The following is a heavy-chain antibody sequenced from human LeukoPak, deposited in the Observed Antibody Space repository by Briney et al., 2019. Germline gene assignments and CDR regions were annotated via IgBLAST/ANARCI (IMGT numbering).Heavy chain of an antibody. J-gene: IGHJ6*03. CDR1: GGSLSDYY. CDR2: INHSGST. CDR3: ARHKDYYYSYMDV. V-gene: IGHV4-34*01. Sequence: SETLSLTCGVYGGSLSDYYWSWIRQPPGKGLEWIGEINHSGSTNYNPSLTSRVTISVDTSKNQFSLKLSSVTAADTAVYYCARHKDYYYSYMDVWGKGTTVTISS.